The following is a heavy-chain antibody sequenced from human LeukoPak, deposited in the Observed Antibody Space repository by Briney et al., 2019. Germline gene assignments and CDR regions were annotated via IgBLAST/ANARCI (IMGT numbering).Heavy chain of an antibody. Sequence: ASVKVSCKASGYTFTSYGISWVRQAPGQGLEWMGWISAYNGNTNYAQKLQGRVTMTTDTSTSTAYMELRSLRSDDTAVYYCARAGVFMTTVTTRWFDYWGQGTLVTVSS. D-gene: IGHD4-11*01. CDR2: ISAYNGNT. CDR1: GYTFTSYG. CDR3: ARAGVFMTTVTTRWFDY. J-gene: IGHJ4*02. V-gene: IGHV1-18*01.